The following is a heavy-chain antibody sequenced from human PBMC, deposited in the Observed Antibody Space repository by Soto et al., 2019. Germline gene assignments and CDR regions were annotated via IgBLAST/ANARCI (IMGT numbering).Heavy chain of an antibody. J-gene: IGHJ4*01. D-gene: IGHD2-8*01. CDR1: GFSFRSYG. CDR3: ARFQYDSAGVDY. Sequence: QVQVVESGGGVVQPGTSLRLSCAASGFSFRSYGMHWVRQAPCKGLECVALISNAGSNRYYEDSVKGRFTVSRDNSKHTVCLLLISMRPEDWALSNRARFQYDSAGVDYSG. V-gene: IGHV3-30*03. CDR2: ISNAGSNR.